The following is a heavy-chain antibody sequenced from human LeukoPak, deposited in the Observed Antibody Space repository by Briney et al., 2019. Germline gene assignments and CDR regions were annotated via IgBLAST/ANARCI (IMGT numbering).Heavy chain of an antibody. Sequence: SETLSLTCTVSGGSISSYYWSWIRQPPGKGLEWIGYIYHSGSTYYNPSLKSRVTISVDRSKNQFSLKLSSVTAADTAVYYCARDGSSGFDYWGQGTLVTASS. J-gene: IGHJ4*02. CDR2: IYHSGST. V-gene: IGHV4-59*12. CDR1: GGSISSYY. D-gene: IGHD2-15*01. CDR3: ARDGSSGFDY.